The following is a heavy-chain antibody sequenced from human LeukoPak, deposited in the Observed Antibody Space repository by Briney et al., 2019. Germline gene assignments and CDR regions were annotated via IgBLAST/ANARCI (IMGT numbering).Heavy chain of an antibody. D-gene: IGHD5-24*01. J-gene: IGHJ3*01. V-gene: IGHV4-30-4*07. CDR3: ARESRDGYKKDAFDF. CDR2: IYYTGST. Sequence: SETLSLTCAVSGGSISSGAYCWAWSRQPRGKGREWSVYIYYTGSTYYNPSRKSRLTISVYTAKNLSSLSLSSTTVADTAVYYCARESRDGYKKDAFDFWGQGTMVTVSS. CDR1: GGSISSGAYC.